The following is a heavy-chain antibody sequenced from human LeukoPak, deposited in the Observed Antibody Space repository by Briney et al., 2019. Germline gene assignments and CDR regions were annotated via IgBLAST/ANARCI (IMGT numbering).Heavy chain of an antibody. V-gene: IGHV3-66*01. D-gene: IGHD5-18*01. CDR1: GFTFSSYG. CDR3: ARDQSSATAMVYFDY. CDR2: IYSGGST. J-gene: IGHJ4*02. Sequence: GGSLRLSCAASGFTFSSYGMHWVRQAPGKGLEWVSVIYSGGSTYYADSVKGRFTISRDNSKNTLYLQMNSLRAEDTAVYYCARDQSSATAMVYFDYWGQGTLVTVSS.